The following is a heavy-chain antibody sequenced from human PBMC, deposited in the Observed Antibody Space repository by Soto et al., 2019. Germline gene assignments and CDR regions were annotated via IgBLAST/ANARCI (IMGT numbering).Heavy chain of an antibody. V-gene: IGHV6-1*01. J-gene: IGHJ5*02. D-gene: IGHD1-26*01. CDR2: TYYRSKWYD. CDR3: ARTGGATDS. Sequence: QTLSLTCAISGDSVSSNSAAWNWIRQSPSRGFEWLGRTYYRSKWYDEYAVSVKGRITISPDTSKNHFSLQLNSVTPEDTAVYYCARTGGATDSWGQGTLVTVSS. CDR1: GDSVSSNSAA.